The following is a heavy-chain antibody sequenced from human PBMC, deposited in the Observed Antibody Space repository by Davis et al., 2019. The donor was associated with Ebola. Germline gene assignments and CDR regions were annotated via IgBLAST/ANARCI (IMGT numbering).Heavy chain of an antibody. CDR3: ARDSVGGYDYGGY. CDR2: INPNSGGT. J-gene: IGHJ4*02. Sequence: ASVKVSCKASGYTFTGYYMHWVRHAPGQGLEWMGWINPNSGGTNYAQKFQGRVTMTRDTSISTAYMELSRLRSDDTAVYYCARDSVGGYDYGGYWGQGTLVTVSS. D-gene: IGHD5-12*01. V-gene: IGHV1-2*02. CDR1: GYTFTGYY.